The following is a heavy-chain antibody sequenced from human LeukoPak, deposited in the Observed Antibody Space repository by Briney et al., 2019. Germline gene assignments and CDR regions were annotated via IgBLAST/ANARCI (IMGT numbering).Heavy chain of an antibody. V-gene: IGHV3-23*01. D-gene: IGHD5-18*01. CDR2: ISGSGGST. CDR3: AKEERYREGQEYYYGMDV. CDR1: GFTFSSYA. J-gene: IGHJ6*02. Sequence: GGSLRLSCAASGFTFSSYAMSWVRQAPGKGLEWVSAISGSGGSTYYADSVKGRFTISRDNSKNTLYLQMNSLRAEATAVSYWAKEERYREGQEYYYGMDVWGQGTTVTVSS.